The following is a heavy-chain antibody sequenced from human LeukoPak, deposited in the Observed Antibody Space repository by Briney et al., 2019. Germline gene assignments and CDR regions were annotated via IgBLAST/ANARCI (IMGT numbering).Heavy chain of an antibody. D-gene: IGHD6-19*01. CDR1: GFTFSSYG. CDR3: ARDVAVGVYDY. J-gene: IGHJ4*02. Sequence: GGSLRLSCAASGFTFSSYGMSWVRQAPGRGREWVSAISGSGGSTYYADSVKGRFTIFRDNYKNTLYLQMNSLRAEDTAVYYCARDVAVGVYDYWGQGTLVTVSS. V-gene: IGHV3-23*01. CDR2: ISGSGGST.